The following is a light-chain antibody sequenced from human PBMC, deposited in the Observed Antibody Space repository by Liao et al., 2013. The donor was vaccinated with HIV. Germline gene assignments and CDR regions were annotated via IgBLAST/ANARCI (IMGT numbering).Light chain of an antibody. Sequence: SYVLSQPPSVSVSPGQTASIPCSGDKLGKKYTCWYLQKPGQSPVLVIYQNDKRPSGIPERFSGSYSGNTATLTISGTQSMDESDYFCQAWDSRAEVVFGGGTKLTVL. V-gene: IGLV3-1*01. CDR1: KLGKKY. CDR3: QAWDSRAEVV. CDR2: QND. J-gene: IGLJ2*01.